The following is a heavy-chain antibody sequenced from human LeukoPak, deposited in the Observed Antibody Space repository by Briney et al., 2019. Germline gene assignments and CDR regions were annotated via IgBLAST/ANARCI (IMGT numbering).Heavy chain of an antibody. D-gene: IGHD2-2*01. V-gene: IGHV1-69*13. J-gene: IGHJ4*02. CDR1: GGTFSSYA. CDR2: IIPIFGTA. CDR3: AKRRESVVVPAAMGFDY. Sequence: GASVKVSCKASGGTFSSYAISWVRQAPGQGLEWMGEIIPIFGTANYAQKFQGRVTITADESTSTAYMELSSLRSEDTAVYYCAKRRESVVVPAAMGFDYWGQGTLVTVSS.